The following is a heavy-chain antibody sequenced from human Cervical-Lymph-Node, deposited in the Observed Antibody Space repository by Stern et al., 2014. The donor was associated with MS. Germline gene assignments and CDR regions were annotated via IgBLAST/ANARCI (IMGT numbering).Heavy chain of an antibody. J-gene: IGHJ5*01. CDR3: ARKGAIVPAAIENWFDS. CDR2: IYHSGSP. Sequence: VQLLESGPGLVKPSQTLSLTCTVSGGSISSGGYFWSWIRQHPGTGLEWIEFIYHSGSPYYNPSLKSRLAISVATSKNQFSLNLSSVTAADTAVYYCARKGAIVPAAIENWFDSWGQGTLVTVSS. CDR1: GGSISSGGYF. D-gene: IGHD2-2*01. V-gene: IGHV4-31*03.